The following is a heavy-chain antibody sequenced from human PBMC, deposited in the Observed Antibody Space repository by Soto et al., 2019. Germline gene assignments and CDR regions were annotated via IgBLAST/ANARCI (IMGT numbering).Heavy chain of an antibody. V-gene: IGHV3-33*01. CDR3: ARDDDYDANAFDY. Sequence: GGSLRLSCAASGFTFCRYGMHWVRQAPGKGLEWVALIWNDGIRKVYVDSVKGRFTISRDNSKNTLDLQMNSLRAEDTAVYYCARDDDYDANAFDYWGPRTLVTASS. CDR2: IWNDGIRK. D-gene: IGHD3-22*01. J-gene: IGHJ4*01. CDR1: GFTFCRYG.